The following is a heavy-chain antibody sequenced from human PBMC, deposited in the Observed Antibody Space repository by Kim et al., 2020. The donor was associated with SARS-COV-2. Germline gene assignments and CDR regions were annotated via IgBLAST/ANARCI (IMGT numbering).Heavy chain of an antibody. CDR3: ARVDYIDV. CDR1: GFTFSTYE. J-gene: IGHJ6*02. Sequence: GGSLRLSCAGSGFTFSTYEMNWVRQAPGKGLEWISYISGTTGSTIYYEDSVKGRFTISRDTAKNPLYLQMNSLRAEDTALYYCARVDYIDVWGQGTTVIVSS. D-gene: IGHD4-17*01. CDR2: ISGTTGSTI. V-gene: IGHV3-48*03.